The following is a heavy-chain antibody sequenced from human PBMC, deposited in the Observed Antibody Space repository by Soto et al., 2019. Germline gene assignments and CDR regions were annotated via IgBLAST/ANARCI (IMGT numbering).Heavy chain of an antibody. V-gene: IGHV3-30-3*01. CDR2: ISYDGSNK. CDR1: GFTFSSYA. J-gene: IGHJ6*02. CDR3: ARAYDFWSGYRVGVDV. Sequence: QVQLVESGGGVVQPGRSLRLSCAASGFTFSSYAMHWVRQAPGKGLEWVAVISYDGSNKYYADSVKGRFTISRDNSKNTLYLQMNSLRAEDTAVYYCARAYDFWSGYRVGVDVWGQGTTVTVSS. D-gene: IGHD3-3*01.